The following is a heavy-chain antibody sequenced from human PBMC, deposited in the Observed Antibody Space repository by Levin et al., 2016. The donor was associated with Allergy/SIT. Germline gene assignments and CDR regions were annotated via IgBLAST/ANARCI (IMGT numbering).Heavy chain of an antibody. CDR2: IYPGDSDT. CDR3: ARRRRYYDSSGYYDY. D-gene: IGHD3-22*01. J-gene: IGHJ4*02. V-gene: IGHV5-51*01. Sequence: VRQMPGKGLEWMGIIYPGDSDTRYSPSFQGQVTISADKSISTAYLQWSSLKASDTAMYYCARRRRYYDSSGYYDYWGQGTLVTVSS.